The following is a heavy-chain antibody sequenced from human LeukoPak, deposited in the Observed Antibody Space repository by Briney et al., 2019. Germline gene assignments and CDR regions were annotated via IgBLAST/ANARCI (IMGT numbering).Heavy chain of an antibody. CDR1: GYTFTSYG. Sequence: RASVKVSRTASGYTFTSYGISWVRQAPGQGLEWMGWISAYNGNTDYAQKLQGRVTMTTDTSTSTAYMELRSLRSDDTAVYYCGGLGRLGDAFDIWGQGTMVTVSS. CDR3: GGLGRLGDAFDI. CDR2: ISAYNGNT. D-gene: IGHD3/OR15-3a*01. J-gene: IGHJ3*02. V-gene: IGHV1-18*01.